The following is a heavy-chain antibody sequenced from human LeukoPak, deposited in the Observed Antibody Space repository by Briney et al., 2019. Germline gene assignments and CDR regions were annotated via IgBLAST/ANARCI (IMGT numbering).Heavy chain of an antibody. CDR1: GGTFSSYT. Sequence: SVKVSCKASGGTFSSYTISWVRQAPGQGLEWMGRIIPILGIANYAQKFQGRVTITADKSTSTAYMELSSLRSEDTAVYYCARDSPYYYDSSDPGGIDYWGQGTLATVSS. J-gene: IGHJ4*02. CDR2: IIPILGIA. V-gene: IGHV1-69*04. D-gene: IGHD3-22*01. CDR3: ARDSPYYYDSSDPGGIDY.